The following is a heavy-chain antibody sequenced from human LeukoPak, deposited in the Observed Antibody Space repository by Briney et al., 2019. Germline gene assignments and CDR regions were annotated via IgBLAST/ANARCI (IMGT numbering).Heavy chain of an antibody. CDR2: ISAYNGNT. J-gene: IGHJ6*02. CDR1: GYTFTSYG. Sequence: GASVKVSCMASGYTFTSYGISWVRQAPGQGLEWMGWISAYNGNTNYAQKLQGRVTMTTDASTSTAYMELRSLRSDDTAVYYCARNMVWSKNYYYYGMDVWGQGTTVTVSS. CDR3: ARNMVWSKNYYYYGMDV. V-gene: IGHV1-18*01. D-gene: IGHD2/OR15-2a*01.